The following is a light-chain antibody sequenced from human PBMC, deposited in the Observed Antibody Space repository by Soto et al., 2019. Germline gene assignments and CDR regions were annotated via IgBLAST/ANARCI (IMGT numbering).Light chain of an antibody. CDR1: QSVGTF. CDR2: GAS. V-gene: IGKV3-20*01. Sequence: EIVMTQSPATLSVSPGERATLSCRASQSVGTFFAWYQQKPRQVPRLLLYGASTRAAGIPDRFSGSGSCTDFTLTISTLEPEDFAVSYCHQYGSSPTFTFGQGTKVDIK. CDR3: HQYGSSPTFT. J-gene: IGKJ1*01.